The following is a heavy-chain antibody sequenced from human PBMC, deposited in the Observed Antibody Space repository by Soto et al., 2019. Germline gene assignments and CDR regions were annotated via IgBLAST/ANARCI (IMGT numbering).Heavy chain of an antibody. CDR1: GFTFNNAW. CDR3: TTDSRTTLPEIRFDY. Sequence: GGSLRLSCAVSGFTFNNAWINWVRQVPGKGLEWVGRVKSKADGGSGDYAAPVKGRFVVSRDDSKDIVYLQMNSLKIEDTGVYYCTTDSRTTLPEIRFDYWGHGTQVTVSS. D-gene: IGHD1-26*01. J-gene: IGHJ4*01. V-gene: IGHV3-15*07. CDR2: VKSKADGGSG.